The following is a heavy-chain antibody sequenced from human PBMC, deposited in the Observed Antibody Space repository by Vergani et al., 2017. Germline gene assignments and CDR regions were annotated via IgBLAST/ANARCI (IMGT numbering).Heavy chain of an antibody. CDR1: GFTFSSYA. D-gene: IGHD1-1*01. V-gene: IGHV3-23*01. J-gene: IGHJ5*02. Sequence: EVQLLESGGGLVQPGGSLRLSCAASGFTFSSYAMSWVRQAPGKGLEWVSVLGGSGGSTYYADSVKGRFTISRDNSKNTLILQMNSLRAEDTAVYYCAKVRYNWSDAGWFDPWGQGTLVTVSS. CDR2: LGGSGGST. CDR3: AKVRYNWSDAGWFDP.